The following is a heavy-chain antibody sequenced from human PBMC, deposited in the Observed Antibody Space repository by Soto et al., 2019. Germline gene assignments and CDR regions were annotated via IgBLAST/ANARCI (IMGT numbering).Heavy chain of an antibody. J-gene: IGHJ4*02. CDR2: IYYGEST. D-gene: IGHD1-26*01. V-gene: IGHV4-39*01. Sequence: QLQLQESGPGLVRPSETLSLTCTVSGGSIISDNFYWGWIRQSPGKGLEWIGSIYYGESTYHNPSLKSRVTISADTSKNQFSLKLSSVTAADTAVYYCASHSAGFSTPDYWGQGTLVIVSS. CDR3: ASHSAGFSTPDY. CDR1: GGSIISDNFY.